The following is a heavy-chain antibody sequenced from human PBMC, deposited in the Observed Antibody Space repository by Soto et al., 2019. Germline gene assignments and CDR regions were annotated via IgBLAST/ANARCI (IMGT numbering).Heavy chain of an antibody. CDR3: AKARYGYSYGSFDH. V-gene: IGHV3-23*01. CDR1: GFTFSSYA. J-gene: IGHJ4*02. D-gene: IGHD5-18*01. CDR2: ISGSGGST. Sequence: GGSLRLSCAASGFTFSSYAMGWVRQAPGKGLEWVSGISGSGGSTYYADSVKGRFTISRDNSKNTLNLQMNSLRAEDTAVYYCAKARYGYSYGSFDHWGQGTLVTVSS.